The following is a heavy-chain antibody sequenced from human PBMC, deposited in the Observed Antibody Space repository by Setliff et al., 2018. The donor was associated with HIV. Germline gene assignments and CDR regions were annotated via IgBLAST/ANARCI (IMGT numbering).Heavy chain of an antibody. CDR2: INHSGRT. CDR3: ARGGGYDRSGYYPFDY. J-gene: IGHJ4*02. D-gene: IGHD3-22*01. Sequence: SETLSLTCAVYGGSLSGYHWSWIRQSSEKGLEWIGEINHSGRTNYNTTLKSRVTMSVDTSKNQFSLKLSSVSAADTAVYYCARGGGYDRSGYYPFDYWGQGTPVTVS. V-gene: IGHV4-34*01. CDR1: GGSLSGYH.